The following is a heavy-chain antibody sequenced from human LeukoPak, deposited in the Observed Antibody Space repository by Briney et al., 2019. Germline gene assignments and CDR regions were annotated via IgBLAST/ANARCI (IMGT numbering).Heavy chain of an antibody. CDR2: IKSKTDGGTT. D-gene: IGHD6-13*01. V-gene: IGHV3-15*07. CDR1: GFTFSSYG. Sequence: GGSLRLSCAASGFTFSSYGMHWVRQAPGKGLEWVGRIKSKTDGGTTDYAAPVKGRFTISRDDSKNTLYLQMNSLKTEDTAVYYCTTTSSSWGFDYWGQGTLVTVSS. J-gene: IGHJ4*02. CDR3: TTTSSSWGFDY.